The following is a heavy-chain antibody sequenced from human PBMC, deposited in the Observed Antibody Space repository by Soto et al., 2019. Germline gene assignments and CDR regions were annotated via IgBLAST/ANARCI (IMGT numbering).Heavy chain of an antibody. J-gene: IGHJ3*02. D-gene: IGHD3-10*01. V-gene: IGHV3-33*01. CDR1: GFTFSSYG. CDR3: ARDVVITMVRGVTDAFDI. CDR2: IWYDGSNK. Sequence: GGSLRLSCAPSGFTFSSYGLHWARQAPGKGLGWVAVIWYDGSNKYYAESVKGRFTISRDNSKKTLYLQMNSLRAEDTAVYYCARDVVITMVRGVTDAFDIWGQGTMVTVSS.